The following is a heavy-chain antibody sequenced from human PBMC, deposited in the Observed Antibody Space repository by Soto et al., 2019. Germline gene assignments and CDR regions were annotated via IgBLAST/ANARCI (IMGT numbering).Heavy chain of an antibody. V-gene: IGHV1-18*04. CDR2: ISAYNGNT. CDR3: ARDKPLRGRRGSYYVAADFDY. D-gene: IGHD1-26*01. CDR1: GYTFTSYG. J-gene: IGHJ4*02. Sequence: QVQLVQSGAEVKKPGASVKVSCKASGYTFTSYGISWVRQAPGQGLEWMGWISAYNGNTNFAQKLQGRVTMTTDTSTSTAYMELRSLRSDDTAVYYCARDKPLRGRRGSYYVAADFDYWGQGTLVTVSS.